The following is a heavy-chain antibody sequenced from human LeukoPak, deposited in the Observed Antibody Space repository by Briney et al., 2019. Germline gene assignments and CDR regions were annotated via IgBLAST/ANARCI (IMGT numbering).Heavy chain of an antibody. CDR2: ISAYNGNT. Sequence: GASVKVSCKASGYTFTSYGISWVRQAPGQGLEWMGWISAYNGNTNYAQKLQGRVTMTTDTSTSTAYMELRSLRSDDTAVYYCARDSGITIFGVVSGYNWFDPWGQGTLVTVSS. CDR1: GYTFTSYG. J-gene: IGHJ5*02. CDR3: ARDSGITIFGVVSGYNWFDP. D-gene: IGHD3-3*01. V-gene: IGHV1-18*01.